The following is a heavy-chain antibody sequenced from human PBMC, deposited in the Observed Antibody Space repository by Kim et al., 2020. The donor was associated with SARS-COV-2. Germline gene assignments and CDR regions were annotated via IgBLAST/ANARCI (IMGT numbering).Heavy chain of an antibody. Sequence: YHTPSLKSRGTISKDTSKNQRSLKLNSVTAADTALYYCARYSNSDWSLRDWGQGTLVTVSS. J-gene: IGHJ4*02. D-gene: IGHD3-9*01. V-gene: IGHV4-39*07. CDR3: ARYSNSDWSLRD.